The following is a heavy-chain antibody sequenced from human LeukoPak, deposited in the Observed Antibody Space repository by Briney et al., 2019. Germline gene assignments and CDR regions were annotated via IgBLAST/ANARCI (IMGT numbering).Heavy chain of an antibody. V-gene: IGHV3-30*14. Sequence: PGRSLRLSCAASGFTFSSYAMHWVRQAPDKGLEWVAVISYDGSNKYYADSVKGRFTISRDNSKNTLYLQMNSLRAEDTAVYYCARGPNYYDSSGTEYYFDYWGQGTLVTVSS. J-gene: IGHJ4*02. CDR3: ARGPNYYDSSGTEYYFDY. CDR1: GFTFSSYA. CDR2: ISYDGSNK. D-gene: IGHD3-22*01.